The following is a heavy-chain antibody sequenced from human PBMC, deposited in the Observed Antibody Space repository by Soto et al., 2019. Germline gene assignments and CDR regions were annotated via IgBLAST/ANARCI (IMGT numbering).Heavy chain of an antibody. CDR3: ARGGGSPDF. V-gene: IGHV4-34*01. CDR1: GGSISSYY. D-gene: IGHD1-26*01. Sequence: SETLSLTCTVSGGSISSYYWSWIRQPPGKGLEWIGEINHSGSTNYNPSLKSRVTISVDTSKNQFSLKLSSVTAADTAVYYCARGGGSPDFWGQGTLVTVSS. CDR2: INHSGST. J-gene: IGHJ4*02.